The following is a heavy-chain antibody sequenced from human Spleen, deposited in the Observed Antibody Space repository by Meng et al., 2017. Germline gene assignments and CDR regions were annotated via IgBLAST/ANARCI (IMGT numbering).Heavy chain of an antibody. V-gene: IGHV3-48*03. CDR2: ISSSGSPI. Sequence: GESLKISCVVSGFTFSTYEMNWVRQAPGKGLEWLSYISSSGSPIYYADSVRGRFTISRNNAKNSLYLQMNSLRAEDTAVYYCARVGVMVRGIVGYFDSWGQGTLVTVSS. J-gene: IGHJ4*02. CDR3: ARVGVMVRGIVGYFDS. D-gene: IGHD3-10*01. CDR1: GFTFSTYE.